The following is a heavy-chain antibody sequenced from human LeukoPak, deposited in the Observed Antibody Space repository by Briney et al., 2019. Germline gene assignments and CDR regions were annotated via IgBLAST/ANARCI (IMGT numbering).Heavy chain of an antibody. CDR1: GFTFNNYA. D-gene: IGHD6-19*01. Sequence: GGSLRLSCAASGFTFNNYAMSWVRQAPGKGLEWVSDISGSGDSIYYADSVKGRFTISRDNSKNTLYLQMNSLRAKDTAVYYCAKATSVSWSSGWYFDYWGQGTLVTVSS. CDR3: AKATSVSWSSGWYFDY. V-gene: IGHV3-23*01. J-gene: IGHJ4*02. CDR2: ISGSGDSI.